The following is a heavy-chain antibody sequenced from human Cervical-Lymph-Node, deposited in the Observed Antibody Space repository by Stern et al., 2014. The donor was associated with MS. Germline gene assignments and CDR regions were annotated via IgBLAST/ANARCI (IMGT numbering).Heavy chain of an antibody. D-gene: IGHD1-14*01. CDR2: IYYSGIL. Sequence: QVQLQESGPGLVKPSESLTLTCSVSNGSFFNYYWSWLRQPPGKRLQWIGDIYYSGILSYTPSLKSRVTISLDTSQHQFSLRLNSVTAADTAIYYCARGAETSTVAPFDPWGQGTLVTVSS. V-gene: IGHV4-59*01. CDR3: ARGAETSTVAPFDP. J-gene: IGHJ5*02. CDR1: NGSFFNYY.